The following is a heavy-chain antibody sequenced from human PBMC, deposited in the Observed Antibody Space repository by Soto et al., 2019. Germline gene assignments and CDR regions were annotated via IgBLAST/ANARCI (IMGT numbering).Heavy chain of an antibody. CDR1: GGSISSYY. J-gene: IGHJ2*01. V-gene: IGHV4-59*01. CDR3: ARVTWGSVAWYFDL. D-gene: IGHD7-27*01. Sequence: SETLSLTCTVSGGSISSYYWSWIRQPPVKGLEWIGYIYYSGSTNYNPSLKSRVTISVDTSKNQFSLKLSSVTAADTAVYYCARVTWGSVAWYFDLWGRGTLVTVSS. CDR2: IYYSGST.